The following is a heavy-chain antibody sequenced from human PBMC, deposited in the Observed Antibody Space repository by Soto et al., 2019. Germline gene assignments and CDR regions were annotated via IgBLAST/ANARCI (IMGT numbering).Heavy chain of an antibody. V-gene: IGHV3-11*06. CDR2: VSSDGGFT. D-gene: IGHD3-10*01. Sequence: PGGALRLSCEASGLTFSDYYMRWIRQVQGRGLDCLSYVSSDGGFTHYADSVQGRFTISRDNPKNSLFLEMKGLRAEDTALYFCARDPMGRGVPLDYWAPGTLVTVAS. CDR1: GLTFSDYY. CDR3: ARDPMGRGVPLDY. J-gene: IGHJ4*02.